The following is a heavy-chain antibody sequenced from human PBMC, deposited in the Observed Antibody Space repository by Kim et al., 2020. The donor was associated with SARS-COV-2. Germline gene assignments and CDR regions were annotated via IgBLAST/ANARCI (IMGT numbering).Heavy chain of an antibody. CDR3: ARRIAGSGTTVDP. CDR2: MNPNSGNT. CDR1: GYTFTSYD. Sequence: ASVKVSCKASGYTFTSYDINWVRQATGQGLEWMGWMNPNSGNTSYAQKFQGRVTMTRNTSISTAYMELSSLRSEDTAVYYCARRIAGSGTTVDPWGQGSLVTVSS. V-gene: IGHV1-8*01. J-gene: IGHJ5*02. D-gene: IGHD6-13*01.